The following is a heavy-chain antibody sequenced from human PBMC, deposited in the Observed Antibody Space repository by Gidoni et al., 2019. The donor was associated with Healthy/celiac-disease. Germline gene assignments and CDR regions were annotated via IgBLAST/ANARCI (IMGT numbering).Heavy chain of an antibody. Sequence: VQLVESGGGLVKPGRSLRLSCTASGFTFGDYAMSWFRQAPGTGLEWVGVIRSKAYGGTTEYAEAVKGRFTISRDDSKSIAYLQMNSLKTEDTAVYYCTRDHTAGGDYWGQGTLVTVSS. CDR1: GFTFGDYA. D-gene: IGHD5-18*01. J-gene: IGHJ4*02. CDR3: TRDHTAGGDY. V-gene: IGHV3-49*05. CDR2: IRSKAYGGTT.